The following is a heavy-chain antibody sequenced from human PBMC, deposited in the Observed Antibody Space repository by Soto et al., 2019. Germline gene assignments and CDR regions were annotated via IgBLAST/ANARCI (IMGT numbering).Heavy chain of an antibody. Sequence: ASVKFSCKASGYTFTSGGIGWVRQAPGQGLEWMGWISAYNGNTNYAQKLQGRVTMTTDTSTSTAYMELRSLRSDDTAVYYCARDREGAWFDPWGQGTLVTVSS. V-gene: IGHV1-18*01. CDR2: ISAYNGNT. J-gene: IGHJ5*02. CDR3: ARDREGAWFDP. CDR1: GYTFTSGG.